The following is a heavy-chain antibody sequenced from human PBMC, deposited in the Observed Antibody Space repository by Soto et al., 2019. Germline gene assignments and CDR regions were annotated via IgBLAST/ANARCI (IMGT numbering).Heavy chain of an antibody. CDR1: GLTFSNYA. V-gene: IGHV3-23*01. Sequence: EVQLLESGGGLVQPGGSLRLSCVASGLTFSNYAMSWDRKAPGTGLEWASGIRGSGGITYNADSVKGRFAVSRDNSKDTLYLQMNSLRAEDTAVYYCATRNYYDSRGFYYYDYFDFWGPGSLLTVSS. J-gene: IGHJ4*02. D-gene: IGHD3-22*01. CDR2: IRGSGGIT. CDR3: ATRNYYDSRGFYYYDYFDF.